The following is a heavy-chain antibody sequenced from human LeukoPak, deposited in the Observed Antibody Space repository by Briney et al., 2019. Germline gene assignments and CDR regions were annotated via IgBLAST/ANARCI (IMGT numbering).Heavy chain of an antibody. Sequence: SETLSLTCTVSGGSISSSTYSWGWIRQPPGKGLEWIGSIFYSESTYYNPSLKSRVTISVDTSKSQFSLKLSSVTAADTAVYYCARDEPEGDYDFWSGNYRNYYYMDVWGKGTTVTVSS. V-gene: IGHV4-39*07. J-gene: IGHJ6*03. D-gene: IGHD3-3*01. CDR1: GGSISSSTYS. CDR2: IFYSEST. CDR3: ARDEPEGDYDFWSGNYRNYYYMDV.